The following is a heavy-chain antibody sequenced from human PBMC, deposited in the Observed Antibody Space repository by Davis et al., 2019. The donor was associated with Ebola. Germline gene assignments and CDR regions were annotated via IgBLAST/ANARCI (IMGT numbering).Heavy chain of an antibody. V-gene: IGHV3-48*02. CDR3: AGGVVVAGTTYYYYYGMDV. CDR1: GFTFSSYN. Sequence: GESLKISCAASGFTFSSYNMNWVRQAPGKGLEWVSYISRSSNTIYYADSVKGRFTISRDNAENSLYLQMNSLRDEDTAVYYCAGGVVVAGTTYYYYYGMDVWGRGTTVTVSS. CDR2: ISRSSNTI. D-gene: IGHD6-19*01. J-gene: IGHJ6*02.